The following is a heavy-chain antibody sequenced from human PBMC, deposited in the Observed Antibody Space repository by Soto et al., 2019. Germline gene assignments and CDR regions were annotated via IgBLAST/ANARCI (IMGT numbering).Heavy chain of an antibody. V-gene: IGHV3-33*01. D-gene: IGHD6-6*01. CDR2: IWYDGSNK. CDR3: ARDRXEQLVHPLADYYYGMDV. CDR1: GFTFSSYG. Sequence: GGSLRLSCAASGFTFSSYGMHWVRQAPGKGLEWVAVIWYDGSNKYYADSVKGRFTISRDNSKNTLYLQMNSLRAEDTAVYYCARDRXEQLVHPLADYYYGMDVWGQGTTVTVSS. J-gene: IGHJ6*02.